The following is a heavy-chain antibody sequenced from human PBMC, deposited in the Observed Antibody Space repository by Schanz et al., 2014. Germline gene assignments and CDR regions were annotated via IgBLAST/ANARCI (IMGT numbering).Heavy chain of an antibody. CDR1: GFTFSSYA. CDR2: VTTGGGA. V-gene: IGHV3-23*01. D-gene: IGHD3-3*01. Sequence: DVQLLESGGGLVQPGGSLRLSCAASGFTFSSYAMSWVRQAPGKGLEWVSTVTTGGGAFYADSVKGRFTVSRDNSKNMLFLQMNSLRVEDTAIYYCAKNWKDDQKVVRPGWSDGMDVWGQGTTVTVSS. CDR3: AKNWKDDQKVVRPGWSDGMDV. J-gene: IGHJ6*02.